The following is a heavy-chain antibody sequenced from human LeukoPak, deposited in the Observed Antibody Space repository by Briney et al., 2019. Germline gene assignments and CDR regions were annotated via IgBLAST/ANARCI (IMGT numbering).Heavy chain of an antibody. CDR2: ISSSSSYM. Sequence: GGSLRLSCAASGFTFSSYSMNWVRQAPGKGLEWVSSISSSSSYMYYADSVKGRFTISRDNAKNSLYLQMNSLRAEDTAVYYCARDEYSSSSPDYWGQGTLVTVSS. D-gene: IGHD6-6*01. CDR3: ARDEYSSSSPDY. V-gene: IGHV3-21*01. J-gene: IGHJ4*02. CDR1: GFTFSSYS.